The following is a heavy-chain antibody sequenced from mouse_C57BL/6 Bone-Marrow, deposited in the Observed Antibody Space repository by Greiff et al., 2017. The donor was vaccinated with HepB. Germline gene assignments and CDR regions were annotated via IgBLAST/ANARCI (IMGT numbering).Heavy chain of an antibody. Sequence: EVMLVESGEGLVKPGGSLKLSCAASGFTFSSYAMSWVRQTPEKRLEWVAYISSGGDYIYYADTVKGRFTISRDNARNTLYLQMSSLKSEDTAMYYCTRVSDYDGSSYWYFDVWGTGTTVTVSS. J-gene: IGHJ1*03. CDR3: TRVSDYDGSSYWYFDV. D-gene: IGHD1-1*01. V-gene: IGHV5-9-1*02. CDR2: ISSGGDYI. CDR1: GFTFSSYA.